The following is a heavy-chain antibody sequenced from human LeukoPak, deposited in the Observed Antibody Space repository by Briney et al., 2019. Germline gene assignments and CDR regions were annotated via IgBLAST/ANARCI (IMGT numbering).Heavy chain of an antibody. D-gene: IGHD5-24*01. CDR3: ARDADLGATITGAFDI. CDR1: GFTSSNYW. V-gene: IGHV3-7*01. Sequence: GGSLRLSCAASGFTSSNYWMSWVRQTRGTGLEWVANIKQDGSEKYYLDSVKGRFSVSRDNAKNSLYVQMNRLRAEDTAVYYCARDADLGATITGAFDIWGQGTMVTVSS. CDR2: IKQDGSEK. J-gene: IGHJ3*02.